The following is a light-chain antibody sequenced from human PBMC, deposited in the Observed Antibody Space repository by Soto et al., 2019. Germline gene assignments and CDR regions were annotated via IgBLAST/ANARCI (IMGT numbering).Light chain of an antibody. V-gene: IGKV1-39*01. CDR1: QSISSY. CDR3: HKSNSPPRL. CDR2: AAS. J-gene: IGKJ2*01. Sequence: DIQMTQSPSSLSASVGDRVTITCRASQSISSYLNWYQQKPGKAPKLLIYAASSLQSGVPSRFIGSGSGTDFTLTTSSLNPEVFEPYSCHKSNSPPRLFDQGTKRKTK.